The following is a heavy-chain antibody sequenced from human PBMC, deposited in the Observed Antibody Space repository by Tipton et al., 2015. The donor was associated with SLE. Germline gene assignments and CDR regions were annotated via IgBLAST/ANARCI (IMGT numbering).Heavy chain of an antibody. D-gene: IGHD2-8*01. J-gene: IGHJ4*02. CDR3: ARHHCTNGVCPFDY. CDR1: GGSLTTDTHY. V-gene: IGHV4-61*02. Sequence: TLSLTCTVSGGSLTTDTHYWSWLRQPAGKGLEWIGRIYPNGGTNYNPSLGSRVTIFIDTSENQFSLNLSSVTAADTAMYYCARHHCTNGVCPFDYWGPGTLVTVSS. CDR2: IYPNGGT.